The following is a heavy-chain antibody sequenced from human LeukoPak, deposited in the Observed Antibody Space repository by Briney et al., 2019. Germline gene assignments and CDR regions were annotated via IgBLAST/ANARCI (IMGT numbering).Heavy chain of an antibody. Sequence: SQTLSLTCTVSGGSISSGGYYWSWIRQHPGKGLEWIGYIYYSGITYYNPSLKSRVTISIDTSKNQFSLKLSSVTAADTAVYYCARYHYGSGRRPFDYWGQGTLVTVSS. CDR2: IYYSGIT. V-gene: IGHV4-31*03. D-gene: IGHD3-10*01. J-gene: IGHJ4*02. CDR3: ARYHYGSGRRPFDY. CDR1: GGSISSGGYY.